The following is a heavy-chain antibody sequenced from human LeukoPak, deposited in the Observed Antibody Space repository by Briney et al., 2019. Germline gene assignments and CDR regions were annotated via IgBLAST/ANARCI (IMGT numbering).Heavy chain of an antibody. V-gene: IGHV3-23*01. Sequence: GGSLRLSCAASGFTFSSHAMSWVRQAPGKGLEWVSSLSDNGGSPYYADSVKGRFTISRDNSKNTLYLHMNSLRVEDTAVYYCAKDPETYSSRWFDSWGQGTLVTVSS. D-gene: IGHD2-21*01. J-gene: IGHJ5*01. CDR2: LSDNGGSP. CDR1: GFTFSSHA. CDR3: AKDPETYSSRWFDS.